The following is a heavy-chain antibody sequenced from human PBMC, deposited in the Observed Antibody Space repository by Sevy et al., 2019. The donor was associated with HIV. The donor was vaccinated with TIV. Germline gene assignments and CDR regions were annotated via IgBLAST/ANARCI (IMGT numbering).Heavy chain of an antibody. CDR3: AKLGIAATIDY. D-gene: IGHD6-13*01. V-gene: IGHV3-30*18. CDR1: GFTFSSYG. Sequence: GGSLRLSCAASGFTFSSYGMHWVRQAPGKGLEWVAVISYDGSNKYYADSVKGRFTISRDNSKNTLYLQMNSLRAEDTAVYDCAKLGIAATIDYWGQGTLVTVSS. J-gene: IGHJ4*02. CDR2: ISYDGSNK.